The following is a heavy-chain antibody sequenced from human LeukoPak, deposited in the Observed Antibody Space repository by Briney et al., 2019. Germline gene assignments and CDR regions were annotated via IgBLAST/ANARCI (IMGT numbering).Heavy chain of an antibody. CDR2: IYYSGST. J-gene: IGHJ4*02. CDR1: GGSITSNY. Sequence: SETLSLTCTVSGGSITSNYWSWVRQPPGKGLEWIGYIYYSGSTSCNPSLKSRVTMSVDTSKNQFSLKLSSVTAADTAVYYCARLMGGNFDCWGQGTLVTVSS. V-gene: IGHV4-59*08. CDR3: ARLMGGNFDC. D-gene: IGHD2-15*01.